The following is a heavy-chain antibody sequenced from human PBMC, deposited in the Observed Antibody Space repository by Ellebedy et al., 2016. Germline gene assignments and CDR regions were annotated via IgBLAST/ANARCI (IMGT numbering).Heavy chain of an antibody. J-gene: IGHJ3*02. D-gene: IGHD4-23*01. Sequence: GESLKISXAASGFTFSDYYMSWIRQAPGKGLEWVSYISSSSSYTNYADSVKGRFTISRDNAKNSLYLQMNSLRAEDTAVYYCAKLYTDGGIFRGDAFDIWGQGTMVTVSS. CDR3: AKLYTDGGIFRGDAFDI. CDR2: ISSSSSYT. CDR1: GFTFSDYY. V-gene: IGHV3-11*03.